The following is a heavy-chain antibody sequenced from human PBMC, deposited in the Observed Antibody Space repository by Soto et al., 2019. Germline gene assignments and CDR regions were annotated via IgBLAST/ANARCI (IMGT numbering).Heavy chain of an antibody. CDR3: ASAVDNEYAFVI. CDR1: GFTFSSYD. J-gene: IGHJ3*02. Sequence: EVQLVESGGGLVQPGGSLRLSCAASGFTFSSYDMHWVRQATGKGLEWVSAIGTAGDTYYPGAAKRQFTISRENAKNSLYLQMKRLRAEDTAVYYRASAVDNEYAFVIWGQGTMVTVSS. V-gene: IGHV3-13*01. CDR2: IGTAGDT. D-gene: IGHD1-1*01.